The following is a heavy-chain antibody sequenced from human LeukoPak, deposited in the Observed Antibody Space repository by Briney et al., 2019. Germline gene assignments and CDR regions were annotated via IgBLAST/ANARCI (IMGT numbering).Heavy chain of an antibody. V-gene: IGHV1-46*01. J-gene: IGHJ6*03. CDR3: ARDGQPDDYYYMDV. Sequence: ASVKVSCKASGYTFTSYYMHWVRQAPGQGLEWMGIINPSGGSTSYAQKFQGRVTITADKSTSTAYMELSSLRSEDTAVYYCARDGQPDDYYYMDVWGKGTTVTVSS. CDR2: INPSGGST. CDR1: GYTFTSYY.